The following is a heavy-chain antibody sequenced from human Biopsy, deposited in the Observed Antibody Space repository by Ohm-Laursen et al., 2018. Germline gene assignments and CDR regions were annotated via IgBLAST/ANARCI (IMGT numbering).Heavy chain of an antibody. CDR2: ISPNSGGT. J-gene: IGHJ3*01. Sequence: GSSVKVSCKGSGYAVNDYFLHWLRQAPGQGPEWMGWISPNSGGTNYAQKFQGRVTITTDTSTSTVYLELRRLIFDDTAVYYCARDIMNRIAGLVARSDVFDVWGQGTLVTVSS. D-gene: IGHD3-16*01. V-gene: IGHV1-2*02. CDR1: GYAVNDYF. CDR3: ARDIMNRIAGLVARSDVFDV.